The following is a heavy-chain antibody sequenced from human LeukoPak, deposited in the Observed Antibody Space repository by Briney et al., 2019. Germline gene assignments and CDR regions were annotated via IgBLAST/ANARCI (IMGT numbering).Heavy chain of an antibody. CDR1: GFTFSSSA. V-gene: IGHV3-23*01. Sequence: GGSLRLSSAASGFTFSSSAMSWVRQAPGKGLEWVSAISNNGGYTYYADSVQGRFTISRDNSKSTLCLQMNSLRAEDTAVYYCAKQLGYCSDGSCYFPYWGQGTLVTVSS. D-gene: IGHD2-15*01. CDR2: ISNNGGYT. J-gene: IGHJ4*02. CDR3: AKQLGYCSDGSCYFPY.